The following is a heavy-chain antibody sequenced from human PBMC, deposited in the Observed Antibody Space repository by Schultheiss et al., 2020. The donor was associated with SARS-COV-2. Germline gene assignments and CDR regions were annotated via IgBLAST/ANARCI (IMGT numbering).Heavy chain of an antibody. CDR1: GYTFTSYY. CDR2: INPSGGST. V-gene: IGHV1-46*01. CDR3: ARDSLVVPAAWLYSYDMDV. D-gene: IGHD2-2*01. Sequence: ASVKVSCKASGYTFTSYYMHWVRQAPGQGLEWMGIINPSGGSTSYAQKFQGRVTMTRDTSTTTVYMELGSLRSEDTAVYYCARDSLVVPAAWLYSYDMDVWGQGTTVTVSS. J-gene: IGHJ6*02.